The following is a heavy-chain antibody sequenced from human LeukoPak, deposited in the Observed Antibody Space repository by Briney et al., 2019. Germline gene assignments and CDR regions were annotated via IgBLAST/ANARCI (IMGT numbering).Heavy chain of an antibody. D-gene: IGHD6-13*01. Sequence: SVKLSFKASGGTFSSYTTSWVRLAPGQGLELMGRIIPILGIANYAQKFQGRVTITADKSTSTAYMELSSLRSEDTAVYYCAREIGRIAAAGTFDYWGQGTLVTVSS. CDR1: GGTFSSYT. CDR3: AREIGRIAAAGTFDY. CDR2: IIPILGIA. J-gene: IGHJ4*02. V-gene: IGHV1-69*04.